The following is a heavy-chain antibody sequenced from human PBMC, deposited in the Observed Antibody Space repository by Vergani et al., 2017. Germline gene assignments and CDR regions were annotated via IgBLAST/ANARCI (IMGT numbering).Heavy chain of an antibody. Sequence: QVPLVQSGAEVKKPGASVKVSCKASGYTFTGYYMHWVRQAPGQGLEWMGWINPNSGGTNYAQKFQGRVTMTRDTSSSTAYMELSRLRSDDTAVYYCARDQDLIVVVADTPSYYMDVWGKGTTVTVSS. D-gene: IGHD3-22*01. CDR2: INPNSGGT. CDR1: GYTFTGYY. CDR3: ARDQDLIVVVADTPSYYMDV. V-gene: IGHV1-2*02. J-gene: IGHJ6*03.